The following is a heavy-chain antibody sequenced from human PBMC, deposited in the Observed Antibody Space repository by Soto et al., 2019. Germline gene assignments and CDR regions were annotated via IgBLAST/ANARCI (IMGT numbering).Heavy chain of an antibody. Sequence: PSETLSLTCTVSGGSISSGDYYWSWIRQPPGKGLEWIGYIYYSGSTYYNPSLKSRVTISVDTSKNQFSLKLSSVTAADTAVYYCAREGGIVGATTLDDWGQGALVTVSS. D-gene: IGHD1-26*01. CDR3: AREGGIVGATTLDD. CDR2: IYYSGST. J-gene: IGHJ4*02. CDR1: GGSISSGDYY. V-gene: IGHV4-30-4*01.